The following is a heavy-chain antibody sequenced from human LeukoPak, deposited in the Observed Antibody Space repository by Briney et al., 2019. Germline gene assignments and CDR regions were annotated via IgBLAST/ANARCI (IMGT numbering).Heavy chain of an antibody. V-gene: IGHV3-23*01. CDR1: RFTFSSYA. CDR2: ISGSGGST. J-gene: IGHJ4*02. D-gene: IGHD7-27*01. CDR3: AKGTGDAGYYFDY. Sequence: GGSLRLSCAASRFTFSSYAMSWVRQAPGKGLEWVSAISGSGGSTYYADSVKGRFTISRDNSENTLYLQMSGLRAEDTAVYHCAKGTGDAGYYFDYWGQGTLVTVSS.